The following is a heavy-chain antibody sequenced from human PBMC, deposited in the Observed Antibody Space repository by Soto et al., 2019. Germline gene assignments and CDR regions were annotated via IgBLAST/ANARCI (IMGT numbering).Heavy chain of an antibody. CDR3: ARGGQARIPAAGTPY. CDR1: GYTFTSYD. D-gene: IGHD6-13*01. J-gene: IGHJ4*02. V-gene: IGHV1-8*01. Sequence: QVQLVQSGAEVKKPGASVKVSCKASGYTFTSYDINWVRQATGQGLEWMGWMNPNSDNPGYAQKFQGKVTMTRNTSISTAYMELSSLRYEDTDVYYCARGGQARIPAAGTPYWGQGTLVTVSS. CDR2: MNPNSDNP.